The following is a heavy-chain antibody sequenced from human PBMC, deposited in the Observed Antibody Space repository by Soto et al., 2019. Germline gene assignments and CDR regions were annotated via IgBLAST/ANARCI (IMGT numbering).Heavy chain of an antibody. CDR1: GYTFTSYG. J-gene: IGHJ3*02. CDR2: ISAYNGNT. CDR3: AXAGKDYGGNRGVHAFDI. D-gene: IGHD2-15*01. Sequence: ASVKVSCKASGYTFTSYGISWVRQAPGQGLEWMGWISAYNGNTNYAQKLQGRVTMTTDTSTSTAYMELRSLRSDDTAVYYCAXAGKDYGGNRGVHAFDIWGQGTMVTVSS. V-gene: IGHV1-18*04.